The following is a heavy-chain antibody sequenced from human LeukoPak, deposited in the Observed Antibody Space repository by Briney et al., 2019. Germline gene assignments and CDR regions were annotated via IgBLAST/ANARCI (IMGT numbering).Heavy chain of an antibody. V-gene: IGHV3-74*01. J-gene: IGHJ6*02. CDR1: GFTFSNYW. Sequence: GGSLRLSCAASGFTFSNYWMHWVRQVPGKGLVWVSHINSDGRIINYADSVKGRFTISRDNAKNTLYLQMNSLRAEDTAVYYCARELIAAAGRYYYYGMDVWGQGTTVTVSS. D-gene: IGHD6-13*01. CDR2: INSDGRII. CDR3: ARELIAAAGRYYYYGMDV.